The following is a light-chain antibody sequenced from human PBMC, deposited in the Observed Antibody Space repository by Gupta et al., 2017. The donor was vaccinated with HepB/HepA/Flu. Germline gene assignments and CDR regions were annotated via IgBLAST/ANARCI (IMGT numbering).Light chain of an antibody. V-gene: IGKV1-16*01. J-gene: IGKJ1*01. Sequence: DIQMTQSPSSLSASVGDRVTITCRASQDINSYLAWFQQKPGRAPKSLIFTASNLQSGVPSRFSGSRSGTDFTLTISRLQPEDFATYYCLQDTSYPPTFGQGTKLEV. CDR3: LQDTSYPPT. CDR1: QDINSY. CDR2: TAS.